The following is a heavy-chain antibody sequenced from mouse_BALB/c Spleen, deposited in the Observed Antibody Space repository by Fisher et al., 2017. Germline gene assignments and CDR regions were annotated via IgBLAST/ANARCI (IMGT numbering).Heavy chain of an antibody. Sequence: KFKGKATFTADTSSNTAYMQLSSLTSEDSAVYYCARYEITTRGVYAMDYWGQGTSVTVS. CDR3: ARYEITTRGVYAMDY. V-gene: IGHV1-9*01. J-gene: IGHJ4*01. D-gene: IGHD2-4*01.